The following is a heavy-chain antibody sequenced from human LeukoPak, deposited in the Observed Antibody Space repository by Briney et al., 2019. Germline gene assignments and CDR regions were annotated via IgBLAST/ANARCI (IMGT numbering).Heavy chain of an antibody. D-gene: IGHD2-15*01. V-gene: IGHV3-48*04. CDR1: GFTFSSYS. CDR3: ARDTNRCSGGSCFPDY. J-gene: IGHJ4*02. Sequence: GGSLRLSCAASGFTFSSYSMNWVRRAPGKGLEWVSYISSSSSTIYYADSVKGRFTISRDNAKNSLYLQMNSLRAEDTAVYYCARDTNRCSGGSCFPDYWGQGTLVTVSS. CDR2: ISSSSSTI.